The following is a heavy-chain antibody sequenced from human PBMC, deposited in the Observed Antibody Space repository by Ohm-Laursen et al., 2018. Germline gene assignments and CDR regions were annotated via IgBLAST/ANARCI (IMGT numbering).Heavy chain of an antibody. Sequence: GTLSLTCPISGGSISSYYWSWIRQPPGKGLEWIGFIYNNRSTNYNPSLKGRVAMSVDTSKNQFSLKLSSVTAADTAVYYCARGGRRYYYYYGMGVWGQGTTVTVSS. CDR2: IYNNRST. V-gene: IGHV4-59*12. J-gene: IGHJ6*02. CDR1: GGSISSYY. CDR3: ARGGRRYYYYYGMGV. D-gene: IGHD3-10*01.